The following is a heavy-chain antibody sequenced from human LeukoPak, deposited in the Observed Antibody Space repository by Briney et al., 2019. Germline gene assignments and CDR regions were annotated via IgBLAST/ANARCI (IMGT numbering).Heavy chain of an antibody. V-gene: IGHV4-34*01. D-gene: IGHD5-24*01. J-gene: IGHJ4*02. CDR3: ARLGDGYNFSFDY. CDR2: INHSGST. CDR1: GGSFSGYY. Sequence: PSETLSLTCAVYGGSFSGYYWSWIRQPPGKGLEWIGEINHSGSTNYNPSLKSRVTISVDTSKNQFSLKLSSVTAADTAVYYCARLGDGYNFSFDYWGQGTLVTVSS.